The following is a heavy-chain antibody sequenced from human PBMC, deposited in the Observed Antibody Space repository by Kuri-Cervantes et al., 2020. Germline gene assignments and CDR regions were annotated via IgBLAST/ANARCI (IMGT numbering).Heavy chain of an antibody. V-gene: IGHV3-7*01. Sequence: GGSLRLSCAASGFTSSSYWMSWVRQAPGKGLEWVANIKQDGSEKYYVDSVKGRFTISRDNAKNSLYPQMNSLRAEDTAVYYCARSRGGDAFDIWGQGTMVTVSS. CDR2: IKQDGSEK. D-gene: IGHD3-16*01. CDR1: GFTSSSYW. J-gene: IGHJ3*02. CDR3: ARSRGGDAFDI.